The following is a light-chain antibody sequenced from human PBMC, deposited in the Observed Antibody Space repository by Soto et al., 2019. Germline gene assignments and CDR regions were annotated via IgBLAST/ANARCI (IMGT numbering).Light chain of an antibody. CDR1: QSISSW. J-gene: IGKJ1*01. Sequence: DIQMTQSPSTLSATAGDRVTITCRASQSISSWLAWYQQKPGKAPKLLIYDASNLESGVPSRFSGSGSGTEFTLTISNLQPDVIATYYCQQYENYWTFGQGTKVEIK. V-gene: IGKV1-5*01. CDR2: DAS. CDR3: QQYENYWT.